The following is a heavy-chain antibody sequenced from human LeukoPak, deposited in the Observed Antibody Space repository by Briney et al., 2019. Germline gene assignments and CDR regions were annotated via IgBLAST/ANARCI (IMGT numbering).Heavy chain of an antibody. CDR2: ISAYNGNT. J-gene: IGHJ4*02. CDR3: ARDKGSGYYSLYYFDY. CDR1: GYTFTSYG. Sequence: ASVKVSCKASGYTFTSYGISWVRQAPGQGLEWMGWISAYNGNTNYAQKFQGRVTMTRDTSISTAYMELSRLRSDDTAVYYCARDKGSGYYSLYYFDYWGQGTLVTVSS. D-gene: IGHD3-22*01. V-gene: IGHV1-18*01.